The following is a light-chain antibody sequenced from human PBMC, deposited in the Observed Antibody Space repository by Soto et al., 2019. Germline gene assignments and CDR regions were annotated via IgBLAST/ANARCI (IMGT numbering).Light chain of an antibody. Sequence: EIVLTQSPATLSFSPGERATLSCWASQSVSSNYLAWYQQKPGLAPRLLIYDASYRANGIPDRFSGSGSGTDFTLTISRLEPEDFAVYYCQQYGSSSWTFGQGTKVDI. CDR1: QSVSSNY. V-gene: IGKV3D-20*01. CDR2: DAS. J-gene: IGKJ1*01. CDR3: QQYGSSSWT.